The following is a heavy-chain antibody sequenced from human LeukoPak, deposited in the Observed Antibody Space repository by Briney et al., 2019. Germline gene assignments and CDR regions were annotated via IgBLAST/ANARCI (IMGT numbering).Heavy chain of an antibody. J-gene: IGHJ6*03. CDR2: IRSKANSHAT. Sequence: GGSLRLSCAASGFTFSASNIHWVRQASGKGLEWVGHIRSKANSHATAYAASVKGRFTISRDDSKNTAYLQMNSLKTEDTAVYYCTRQGVYCSGGSCYSDSDYYYMDVWGKGTTVTVSS. CDR1: GFTFSASN. CDR3: TRQGVYCSGGSCYSDSDYYYMDV. V-gene: IGHV3-73*01. D-gene: IGHD2-15*01.